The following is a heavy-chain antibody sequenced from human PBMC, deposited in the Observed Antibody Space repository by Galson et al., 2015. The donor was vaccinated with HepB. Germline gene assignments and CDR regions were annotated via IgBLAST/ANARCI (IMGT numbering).Heavy chain of an antibody. J-gene: IGHJ2*01. V-gene: IGHV4-34*01. CDR1: GGSFSGYY. CDR2: INHSGST. Sequence: LSLTCAVYGGSFSGYYWSWIRQPPGKGLEWIGEINHSGSTNYNPSLKSRVTISVDTSKNQFSLKLSSVTAADTAVYYCARERSGWYGHWYFDLWGRGTLVTVSS. CDR3: ARERSGWYGHWYFDL. D-gene: IGHD6-19*01.